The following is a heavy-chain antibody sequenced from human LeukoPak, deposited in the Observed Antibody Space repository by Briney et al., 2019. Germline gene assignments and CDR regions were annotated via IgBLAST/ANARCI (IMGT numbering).Heavy chain of an antibody. Sequence: GGSLRLSCAASGFTFSSYAMHWVRQAPGKGLEYVPAISSNGGSTYYANSVKGRFTISRDNSKNTLYLQMGSLRAEDMAVYYCARGVDYYDSSGYYGFGAYWGQGTLVTVSS. J-gene: IGHJ4*02. CDR2: ISSNGGST. CDR3: ARGVDYYDSSGYYGFGAY. CDR1: GFTFSSYA. D-gene: IGHD3-22*01. V-gene: IGHV3-64*01.